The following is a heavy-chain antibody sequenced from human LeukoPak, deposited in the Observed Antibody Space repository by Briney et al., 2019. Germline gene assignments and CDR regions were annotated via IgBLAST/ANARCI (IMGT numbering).Heavy chain of an antibody. CDR2: ISDGGRST. V-gene: IGHV3-23*01. CDR3: ARERYFDY. J-gene: IGHJ4*02. CDR1: GFTFSTCA. Sequence: GGSLRLSCAASGFTFSTCAMSWVRQAPGKGLEWVSTISDGGRSTDYADSVKGLFTISRDNSKNTLYLQMNSLRAEDTAVYYCARERYFDYWGQGTLVTVSS.